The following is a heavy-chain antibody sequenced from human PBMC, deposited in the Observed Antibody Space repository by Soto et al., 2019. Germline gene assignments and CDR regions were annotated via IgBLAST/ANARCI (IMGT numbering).Heavy chain of an antibody. J-gene: IGHJ6*04. D-gene: IGHD2-15*01. Sequence: EVQLVESGGGVVQPGGSLRLSCAVSGFSFRSYWINWVRQAPGKGLVWVSRIHSDGRETSHADSVKGRFTISRDNANNTLYLQRSSLRAEDTAVDYCAGAPGYCSGGSCAWTLVFWGRGTSVTVSS. V-gene: IGHV3-74*01. CDR1: GFSFRSYW. CDR3: AGAPGYCSGGSCAWTLVF. CDR2: IHSDGRET.